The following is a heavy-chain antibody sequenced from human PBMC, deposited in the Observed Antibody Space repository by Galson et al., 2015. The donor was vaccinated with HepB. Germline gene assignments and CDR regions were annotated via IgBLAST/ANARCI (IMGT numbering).Heavy chain of an antibody. J-gene: IGHJ4*02. D-gene: IGHD3-3*01. CDR2: IYPGDSNA. CDR3: ARLQGIWSGYPDY. CDR1: GYSFTTYW. V-gene: IGHV5-51*01. Sequence: QSGAEVKKPGESLKISCKGSGYSFTTYWIGWVRQMPGKGLEWMGIIYPGDSNARYSPSFQGQVTFSADKSITTAYLQWSSLKASDTAMYYCARLQGIWSGYPDYWGQGTLVTVSS.